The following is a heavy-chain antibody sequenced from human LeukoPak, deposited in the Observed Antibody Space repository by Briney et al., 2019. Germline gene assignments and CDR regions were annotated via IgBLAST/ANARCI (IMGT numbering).Heavy chain of an antibody. CDR2: IYPGDSDT. CDR3: ARQKSDSSGHYWSNDAFDM. Sequence: GESLKISCKGSGYSFTSYWIGWVRQMPGKGLEWMGIIYPGDSDTRYSPSFQGQVTISADKSISTAYLQWSSLKASDTAMYYCARQKSDSSGHYWSNDAFDMWGQGTMVTVSS. J-gene: IGHJ3*02. CDR1: GYSFTSYW. V-gene: IGHV5-51*01. D-gene: IGHD3-22*01.